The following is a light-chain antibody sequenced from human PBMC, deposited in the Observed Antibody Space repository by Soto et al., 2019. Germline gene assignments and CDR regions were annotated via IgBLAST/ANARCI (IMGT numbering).Light chain of an antibody. CDR2: QVS. Sequence: DVAMTQSPLSLPVTLGQPASISCRSSQSLVFSDGNTYLNWFHQRPGQSPRRLIYQVSNRDSGVPDRFSGSGSGTDFTLKISRVEAEDVGIYYCMQGSHWPLTFGQGTKVDIK. V-gene: IGKV2-30*01. J-gene: IGKJ1*01. CDR3: MQGSHWPLT. CDR1: QSLVFSDGNTY.